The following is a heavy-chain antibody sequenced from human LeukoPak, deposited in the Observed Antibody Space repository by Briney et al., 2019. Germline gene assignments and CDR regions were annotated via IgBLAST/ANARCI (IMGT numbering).Heavy chain of an antibody. V-gene: IGHV1-2*06. Sequence: GASVTVSCTASEYTFTGYYMHWVRQAPGQGLEWMGRINPNNGGTNYAQKFQGRVTMTGDTSISTAYMELSSLRSDDTAVYYCTRESGSYHGNDFWGQGTLVTVSS. J-gene: IGHJ4*02. CDR1: EYTFTGYY. D-gene: IGHD1-26*01. CDR2: INPNNGGT. CDR3: TRESGSYHGNDF.